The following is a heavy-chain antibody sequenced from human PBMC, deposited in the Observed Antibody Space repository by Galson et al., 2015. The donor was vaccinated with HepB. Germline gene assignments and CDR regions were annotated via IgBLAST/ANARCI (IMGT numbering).Heavy chain of an antibody. CDR1: GFTFSSYS. CDR3: ARACSLPMVDS. Sequence: SLRLSCAASGFTFSSYSMNWVRQAPGKGLEWVSYISSSSSTIYYADSVKGRFTISRDNAKNSLNLQMNSLRDEDTAVYYCARACSLPMVDSWGQATLVTVSS. CDR2: ISSSSSTI. J-gene: IGHJ4*02. V-gene: IGHV3-48*02. D-gene: IGHD5-24*01.